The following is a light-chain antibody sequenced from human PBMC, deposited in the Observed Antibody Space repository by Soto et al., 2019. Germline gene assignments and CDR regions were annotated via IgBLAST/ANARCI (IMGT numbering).Light chain of an antibody. CDR1: QSVSGTY. V-gene: IGKV3-20*01. CDR2: GAS. Sequence: EIVLTQSPGTLSLSPGERATLSCRASQSVSGTYLAWYQQKPGQAPRLLIYGASSRATDIPDRFSGSGSGTDFTLTSSRLEPEDFAVYYCQEYGTSRTFGQGTKVEIK. CDR3: QEYGTSRT. J-gene: IGKJ1*01.